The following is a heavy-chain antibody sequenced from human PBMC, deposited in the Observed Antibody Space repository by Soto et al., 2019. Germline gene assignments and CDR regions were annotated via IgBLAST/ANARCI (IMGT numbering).Heavy chain of an antibody. J-gene: IGHJ6*03. V-gene: IGHV4-39*01. CDR3: ARKGYCSGGSCYRNYYYYYMDV. Sequence: QLQLQESGPGLVKPSETLSLTCTVSGGSISSSSYYWGWIRQPPGKGLEWIGSIYYSGSTYYNPSLKSRGAISVDTSKNQYSLKLSSVAAADTAVYYCARKGYCSGGSCYRNYYYYYMDVWGKGTTVTVSS. CDR1: GGSISSSSYY. CDR2: IYYSGST. D-gene: IGHD2-15*01.